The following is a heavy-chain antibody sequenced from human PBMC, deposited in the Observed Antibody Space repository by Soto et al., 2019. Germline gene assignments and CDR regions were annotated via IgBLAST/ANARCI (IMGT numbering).Heavy chain of an antibody. CDR1: GFTFSSYG. D-gene: IGHD2-15*01. CDR2: ISYDGSNK. CDR3: AKIWGYCSGGSCYLFDY. J-gene: IGHJ4*02. V-gene: IGHV3-30*18. Sequence: QVQLVESGGGVVQPGRSLRLSCAASGFTFSSYGIHWVRQAPGKGLEWVAVISYDGSNKYYADSVKGRFTISRDNSKNTLYLQMNSLRAEDTAVYYCAKIWGYCSGGSCYLFDYWGQGTLVTVSS.